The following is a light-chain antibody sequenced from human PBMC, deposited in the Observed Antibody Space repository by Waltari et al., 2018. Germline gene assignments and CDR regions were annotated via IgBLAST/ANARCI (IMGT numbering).Light chain of an antibody. CDR1: RGGGRTV. CDR2: GAS. Sequence: SCRASRGGGRTVSWYQQKPGQAPRLLIYGASLRATGIPDRFSGGGSGTDFSLGINRLEPEDFAVYYCQHYVSLPATFGQGTKVEIK. V-gene: IGKV3-20*01. J-gene: IGKJ1*01. CDR3: QHYVSLPAT.